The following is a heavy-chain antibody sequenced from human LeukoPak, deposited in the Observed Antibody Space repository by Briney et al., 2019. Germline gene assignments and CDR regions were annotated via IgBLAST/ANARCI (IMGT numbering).Heavy chain of an antibody. D-gene: IGHD3-10*01. Sequence: GRSLRLSCAASGFTFSSYTMHWVRQAPGKGLEWVAVISYDGSNQHYADSVKGRFTISRDNSDNTQFLQMNSLRVEDTAVYYCARAGPPRLWFGELLVWGQGTLVSVSS. CDR3: ARAGPPRLWFGELLV. CDR2: ISYDGSNQ. J-gene: IGHJ4*02. V-gene: IGHV3-30*04. CDR1: GFTFSSYT.